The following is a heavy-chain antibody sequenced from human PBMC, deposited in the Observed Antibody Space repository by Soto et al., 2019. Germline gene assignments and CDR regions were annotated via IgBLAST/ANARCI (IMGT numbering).Heavy chain of an antibody. J-gene: IGHJ6*02. CDR1: GGSISSGGYY. V-gene: IGHV4-31*03. CDR3: ARDHQYSYGYGLYSSYGMDV. D-gene: IGHD5-18*01. Sequence: PSETLSLTCTVSGGSISSGGYYWSGIRQHPGKGLEWIGYIYYSGSTYYNPSLKSRVTISVDTSKNQFSLKLSSVTAADTAVYYCARDHQYSYGYGLYSSYGMDVWGQGTTVTVSS. CDR2: IYYSGST.